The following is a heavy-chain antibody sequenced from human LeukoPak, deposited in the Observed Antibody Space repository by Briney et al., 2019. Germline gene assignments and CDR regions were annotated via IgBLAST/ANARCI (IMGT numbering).Heavy chain of an antibody. CDR1: GGSISSSSYY. CDR3: ASPGGGQHYDSSGYYYFDY. J-gene: IGHJ4*02. D-gene: IGHD3-22*01. Sequence: KPSETLSLTCTVSGGSISSSSYYWGWIRQPPGKGLEWIGSIYYSGSTYYNPSLKSRVTISVDTSKNQFSLKLSSVTAADTAVYYCASPGGGQHYDSSGYYYFDYWGQGTLVTVSS. V-gene: IGHV4-39*01. CDR2: IYYSGST.